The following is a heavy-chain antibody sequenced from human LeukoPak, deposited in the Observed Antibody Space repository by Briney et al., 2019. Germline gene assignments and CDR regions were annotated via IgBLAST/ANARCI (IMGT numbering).Heavy chain of an antibody. CDR3: AKDRLESYGSARYYFDS. J-gene: IGHJ4*02. CDR2: INNDGRST. V-gene: IGHV3-74*01. CDR1: GFTFSSYW. Sequence: PGGSLRLSCAASGFTFSSYWMHWVRQAPGKGLVGVSRINNDGRSTNYADSVKGRFTISRDNAKNTLYLEMNSLRTEDTAVYYCAKDRLESYGSARYYFDSWGQGSLVTVSS. D-gene: IGHD5-18*01.